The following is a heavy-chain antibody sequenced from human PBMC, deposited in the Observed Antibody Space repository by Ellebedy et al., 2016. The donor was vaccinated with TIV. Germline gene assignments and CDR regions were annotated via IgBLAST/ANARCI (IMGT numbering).Heavy chain of an antibody. CDR3: ARGGSYRGMDV. Sequence: GESLKISCAASGFTFSSYWMSWVRQAPGKGLEWVANIKQDGSEKYYVDSVKGRFTISRDKAKNTLYLQMNSLRAEDTAVYDCARGGSYRGMDVWGQGTTVTVSS. J-gene: IGHJ6*02. D-gene: IGHD1-26*01. CDR1: GFTFSSYW. CDR2: IKQDGSEK. V-gene: IGHV3-7*04.